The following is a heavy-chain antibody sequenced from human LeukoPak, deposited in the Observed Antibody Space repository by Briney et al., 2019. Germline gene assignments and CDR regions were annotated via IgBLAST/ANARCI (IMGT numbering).Heavy chain of an antibody. Sequence: SETLSLTCTVSGGSISTYYWNWIRQPPGKGLEWIGYIYHSGSTNYNPSLQSRVTISVDTSKNQFSLNLNSVTAADTAVYYCAHIVVVPAAMFGAFDIWGQGTMVTVSS. D-gene: IGHD2-2*01. CDR3: AHIVVVPAAMFGAFDI. CDR1: GGSISTYY. J-gene: IGHJ3*02. V-gene: IGHV4-59*01. CDR2: IYHSGST.